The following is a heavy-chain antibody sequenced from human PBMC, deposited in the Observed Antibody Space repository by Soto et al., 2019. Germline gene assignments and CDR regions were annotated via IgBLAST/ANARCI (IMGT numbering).Heavy chain of an antibody. J-gene: IGHJ4*02. CDR3: ARPTYYYDSSGPPDY. CDR2: ITDGDGKA. V-gene: IGHV3-23*01. D-gene: IGHD3-22*01. CDR1: GFTFRSYA. Sequence: GESLKISCAASGFTFRSYAMSWVRQAPGKGPEWVSGITDGDGKAHYADSVKGRFTMSRDNSKNMLYLQMNSLRAEDTAVYYCARPTYYYDSSGPPDYWGQGTLVTVSS.